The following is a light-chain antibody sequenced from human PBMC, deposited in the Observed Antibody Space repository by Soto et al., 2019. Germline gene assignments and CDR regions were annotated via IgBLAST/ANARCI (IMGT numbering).Light chain of an antibody. V-gene: IGLV2-14*01. CDR1: SSDIGVYNY. J-gene: IGLJ1*01. CDR3: SSYTINSTLV. Sequence: QSALTQPASVSGSPGQSITVSCTGTSSDIGVYNYVSWYQQHPGKAPKVMIYDGSNRPSGVSNRFSGSKSGNTASLTISGLQADDEADYYCSSYTINSTLVFGPGTKLTVL. CDR2: DGS.